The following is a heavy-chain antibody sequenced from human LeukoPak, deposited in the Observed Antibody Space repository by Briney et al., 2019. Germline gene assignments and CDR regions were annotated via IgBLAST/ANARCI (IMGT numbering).Heavy chain of an antibody. CDR1: GYTFTSYG. Sequence: ASVNVSCTASGYTFTSYGISWVRQAPGQGLEWMGWISAYNGNTNYAQKLQGRVTMTTDTSTSTAYMELRSLRSDDTAVYYCARDSSSWYWKLFDYWGQGTLVTVSS. CDR2: ISAYNGNT. D-gene: IGHD6-13*01. J-gene: IGHJ4*02. CDR3: ARDSSSWYWKLFDY. V-gene: IGHV1-18*01.